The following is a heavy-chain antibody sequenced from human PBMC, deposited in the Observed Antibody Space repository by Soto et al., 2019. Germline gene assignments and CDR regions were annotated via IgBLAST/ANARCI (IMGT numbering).Heavy chain of an antibody. J-gene: IGHJ4*02. Sequence: QVQLVESGGGLVKPGGSLRLSCAASGFTFSDYYMSWIRQAPGKGLEWVSYIGGSTSYTNYADSVKGRFTISRDNAKKSLYLQLNSLRAEETAVYYCARVVRYFDYWGQGTLVTVSS. CDR3: ARVVRYFDY. D-gene: IGHD3-10*01. CDR1: GFTFSDYY. CDR2: IGGSTSYT. V-gene: IGHV3-11*05.